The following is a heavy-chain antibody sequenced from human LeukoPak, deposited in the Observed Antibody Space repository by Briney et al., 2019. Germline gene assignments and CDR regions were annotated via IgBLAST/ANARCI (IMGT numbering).Heavy chain of an antibody. CDR1: GFTFSSYS. D-gene: IGHD3-22*01. CDR2: ISSSSSYI. Sequence: KTGGSLRLSCAASGFTFSSYSMTWVRQAPGKGLEWVSSISSSSSYIYYADSVKGRFTISRDNAKNSLYLQMNSLRAEDTAVYYCARGGMIGLLLHYFDYWGQGTLVTVSS. V-gene: IGHV3-21*01. J-gene: IGHJ4*02. CDR3: ARGGMIGLLLHYFDY.